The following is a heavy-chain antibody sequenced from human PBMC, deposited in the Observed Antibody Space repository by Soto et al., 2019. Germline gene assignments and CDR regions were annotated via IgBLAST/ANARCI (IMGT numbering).Heavy chain of an antibody. Sequence: SETLSLTCAVYGGSFSGYYWSWIRQPPGKGLEWIGEINHSGSTNYNPSLKSRVTISVDTSKNQFSLKLSSVTAAGTAVYYCARGVVVVPAPPEDWFDPWGQGTLVTVSS. CDR3: ARGVVVVPAPPEDWFDP. J-gene: IGHJ5*02. CDR1: GGSFSGYY. V-gene: IGHV4-34*01. D-gene: IGHD2-2*01. CDR2: INHSGST.